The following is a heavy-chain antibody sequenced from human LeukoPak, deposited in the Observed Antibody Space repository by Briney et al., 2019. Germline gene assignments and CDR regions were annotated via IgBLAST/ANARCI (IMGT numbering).Heavy chain of an antibody. D-gene: IGHD1-14*01. J-gene: IGHJ4*02. Sequence: GESLKISCKGSGYSFTSYWIGWVRQMPGKGLEWMGIIYPGDSDTRYSPSFQGQVTISADKSISTAYLQWSSLKASDTAMYYCARSGMTALGSQTGLDYWGQGTLVTVSS. V-gene: IGHV5-51*01. CDR3: ARSGMTALGSQTGLDY. CDR2: IYPGDSDT. CDR1: GYSFTSYW.